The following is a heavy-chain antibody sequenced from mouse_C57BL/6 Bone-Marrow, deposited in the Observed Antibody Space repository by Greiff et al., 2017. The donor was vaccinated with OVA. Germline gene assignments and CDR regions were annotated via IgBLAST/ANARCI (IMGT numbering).Heavy chain of an antibody. V-gene: IGHV1-62-2*01. CDR1: GYTFTEYT. CDR2: FYPGSGSI. CDR3: ARHDYYGSSYIYFDY. Sequence: VQLVESGAELVKPGASVQLSCKASGYTFTEYTIHWVKQRSGQGLEWIGWFYPGSGSIKYNEKFKDKATLTADKSSSTVYMELSRLTSEDYAVSFCARHDYYGSSYIYFDYWGQGTTLTVSS. D-gene: IGHD1-1*01. J-gene: IGHJ2*01.